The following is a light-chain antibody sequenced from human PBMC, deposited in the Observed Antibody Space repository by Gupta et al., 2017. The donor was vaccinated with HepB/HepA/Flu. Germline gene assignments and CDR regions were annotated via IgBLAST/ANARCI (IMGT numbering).Light chain of an antibody. V-gene: IGKV1-39*01. J-gene: IGKJ2*01. CDR2: AAS. Sequence: DIQMTQSPSSLSASVGDRVTITCRASQSISSYLNWYQQKPGKAPKLLIYAASNLQSGVPSRFSGSGSGTDFTLTISRLQPEDFATYYCQQSDSTPYTFGQGTKMEIK. CDR1: QSISSY. CDR3: QQSDSTPYT.